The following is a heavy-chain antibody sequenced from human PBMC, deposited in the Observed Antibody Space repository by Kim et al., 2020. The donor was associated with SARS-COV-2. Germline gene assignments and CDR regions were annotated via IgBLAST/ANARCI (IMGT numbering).Heavy chain of an antibody. J-gene: IGHJ4*02. D-gene: IGHD5-12*01. CDR2: IIPIFGTA. V-gene: IGHV1-69*13. CDR1: GGTFSSYA. CDR3: ARDRIWGDGYNYHYFDY. Sequence: SVKVSCKASGGTFSSYAISWVRQAPGQGLEWMGGIIPIFGTANYAQKFQGRVTITADESTSTAYMELSSLRSEDTAVYYCARDRIWGDGYNYHYFDYWGQGTLVTVSS.